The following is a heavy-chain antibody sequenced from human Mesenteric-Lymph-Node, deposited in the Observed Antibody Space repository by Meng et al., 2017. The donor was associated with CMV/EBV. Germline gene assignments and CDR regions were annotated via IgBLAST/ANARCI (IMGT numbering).Heavy chain of an antibody. D-gene: IGHD6-6*01. CDR3: ARDKNARSSSGWFDP. Sequence: SGGAFNGNLIGWVRQAPGQGLEWMGMISASGGSTNYAQKFQGRVTMTRDTSTSTVFMELTSLRSEDTAVYYCARDKNARSSSGWFDPWGQGTLVTVSS. CDR1: GGAFNGNL. J-gene: IGHJ5*02. CDR2: ISASGGST. V-gene: IGHV1-46*02.